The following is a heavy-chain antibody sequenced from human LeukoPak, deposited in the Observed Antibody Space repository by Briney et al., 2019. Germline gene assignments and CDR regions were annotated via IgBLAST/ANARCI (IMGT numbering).Heavy chain of an antibody. V-gene: IGHV3-20*04. CDR2: INWNGGST. Sequence: GGSLRLSCSTSGFTFDDYGMSWVRQAPGRGLEWVSGINWNGGSTGYGDSVKGRFTISRDNAKSSLYLQMNSLRAEDTALYYCARHYLGSGSYGYPQPFDYWGQGTLLTVSS. CDR1: GFTFDDYG. D-gene: IGHD3-10*01. J-gene: IGHJ4*02. CDR3: ARHYLGSGSYGYPQPFDY.